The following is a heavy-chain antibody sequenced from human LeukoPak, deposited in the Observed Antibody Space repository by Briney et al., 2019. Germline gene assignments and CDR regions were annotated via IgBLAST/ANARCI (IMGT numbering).Heavy chain of an antibody. CDR1: GGFISSIIYC. CDR3: ARDHDYGGNPLFDY. V-gene: IGHV4-61*02. CDR2: ICTSGST. Sequence: PSETLSLTCTVSGGFISSIIYCWNWIRQPAGKGLDWIGRICTSGSTSYKPSLETRVTISVDTSKNQFSLKLTSVTAADTAVYYCARDHDYGGNPLFDYWGQGTLVTVSS. J-gene: IGHJ4*02. D-gene: IGHD4-23*01.